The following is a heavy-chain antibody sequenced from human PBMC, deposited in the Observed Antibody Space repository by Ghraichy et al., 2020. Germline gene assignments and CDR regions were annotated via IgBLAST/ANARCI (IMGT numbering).Heavy chain of an antibody. CDR3: ARVAWEYYYYGMDV. CDR2: INPNSGGT. Sequence: ASVKVSCKASGYTFTGYYMHWVRQAPGQGLEWMGWINPNSGGTNYAQKFQGRVTMTRDTSISTAYMELIRLRSDDTAVYYCARVAWEYYYYGMDVWGQGTTVTVSS. CDR1: GYTFTGYY. D-gene: IGHD1-26*01. V-gene: IGHV1-2*02. J-gene: IGHJ6*02.